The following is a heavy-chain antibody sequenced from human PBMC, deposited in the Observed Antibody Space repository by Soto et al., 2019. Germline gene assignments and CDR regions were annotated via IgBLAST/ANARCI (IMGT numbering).Heavy chain of an antibody. CDR2: VNNGGGGT. D-gene: IGHD3-10*01. J-gene: IGHJ4*02. CDR3: AKERLGRGIDY. CDR1: GFTFSNYA. Sequence: EVLLLDSGGGLVQPGGSLRLSCAASGFTFSNYAMTWVRQAPGKGPEWISTVNNGGGGTYYADSVKGRFTISRDNSKNTLYLQVSSLRAKATAVYYCAKERLGRGIDYWGQGILVTVSS. V-gene: IGHV3-23*01.